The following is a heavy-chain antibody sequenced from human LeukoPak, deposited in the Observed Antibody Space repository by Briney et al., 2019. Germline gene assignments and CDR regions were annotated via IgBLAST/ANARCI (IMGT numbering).Heavy chain of an antibody. V-gene: IGHV4-59*01. J-gene: IGHJ4*02. CDR2: IYYSGST. Sequence: SETLSLTCTVSGGSISSYYWSWIRQPPGKGLEWIGYIYYSGSTNYNPSLKSRVTISVDTSKNRFSLKLSSVTAADTAVYYCARTGSGWYGTFDYWGQGTLVTVSS. D-gene: IGHD6-19*01. CDR3: ARTGSGWYGTFDY. CDR1: GGSISSYY.